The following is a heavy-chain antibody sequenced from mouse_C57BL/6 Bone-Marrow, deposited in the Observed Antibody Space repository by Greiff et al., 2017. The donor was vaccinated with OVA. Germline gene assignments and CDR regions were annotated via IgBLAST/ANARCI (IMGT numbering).Heavy chain of an antibody. CDR3: ARREYYGSSFYYYAMDY. V-gene: IGHV1-75*01. Sequence: QVQLKQSGPELVKPGASVKISCKASGYTFTDYYINWVKQRPGQGLEWIGWIFPGSGSTYYNETFKGKATLTVDNSSSTAYMLLSSLTSEDSAVYFCARREYYGSSFYYYAMDYWGQGTSVTVSS. J-gene: IGHJ4*01. CDR1: GYTFTDYY. CDR2: IFPGSGST. D-gene: IGHD1-1*01.